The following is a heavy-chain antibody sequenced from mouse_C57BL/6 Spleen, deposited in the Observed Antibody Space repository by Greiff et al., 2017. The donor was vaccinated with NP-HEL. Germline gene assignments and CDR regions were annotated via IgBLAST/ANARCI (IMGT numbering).Heavy chain of an antibody. V-gene: IGHV3-6*01. CDR2: ISYDGSN. CDR1: GYSITSGYY. CDR3: ARAGLRREFAY. Sequence: EVKVEESGPGLVKPSQSLSLTCSVTGYSITSGYYWNWIRQFPGNKLEWMGYISYDGSNNYNPSLKNRISITRDTSKNQFFLKLNSVTTEDTATYYCARAGLRREFAYWGQGTLVTVSA. J-gene: IGHJ3*01. D-gene: IGHD2-4*01.